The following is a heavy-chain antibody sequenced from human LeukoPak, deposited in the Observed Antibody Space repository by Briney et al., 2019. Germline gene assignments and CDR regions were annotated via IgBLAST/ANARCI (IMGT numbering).Heavy chain of an antibody. CDR1: GFTFSSYE. V-gene: IGHV3-48*03. D-gene: IGHD3-22*01. CDR3: ARVRGYYDSSGYNPLWY. J-gene: IGHJ4*02. Sequence: GGSLRLSCAASGFTFSSYEMNWVRQAPGKGLEWVSYISSSSSTIYYADSVKVRFTISRDNAKNPLYLQMNSLRAEDTAVYYCARVRGYYDSSGYNPLWYWGQGTLVTVSS. CDR2: ISSSSSTI.